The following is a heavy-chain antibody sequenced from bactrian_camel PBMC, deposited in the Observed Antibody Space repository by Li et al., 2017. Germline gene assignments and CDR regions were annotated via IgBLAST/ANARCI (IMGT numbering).Heavy chain of an antibody. V-gene: IGHV3-2*01. CDR2: IYTNDGTT. D-gene: IGHD6*01. Sequence: HVQLVESGGDLVQPGGSLRLSCAASGFAFGKYAMSWVRQAPGKGLERVCGIYTNDGTTNSADSVKGRFAISRDNTKNMLYLYMDSLTPDDTAVYYCATRLTYGGSWYPPDFGYWGQGTQVTVS. CDR1: GFAFGKYA. J-gene: IGHJ6*01. CDR3: ATRLTYGGSWYPPDFGY.